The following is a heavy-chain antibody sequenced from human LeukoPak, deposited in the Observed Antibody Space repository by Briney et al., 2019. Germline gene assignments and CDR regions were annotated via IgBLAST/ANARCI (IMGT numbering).Heavy chain of an antibody. CDR2: IREDGGHT. D-gene: IGHD3-3*01. CDR3: ARGFGVAYYYYSMDV. CDR1: GFAFTNHW. J-gene: IGHJ6*03. V-gene: IGHV3-7*01. Sequence: PSGGSLRLSCVTSGFAFTNHWMSWVRQAPGKGLEWVANIREDGGHTNYVDSVKGRFTISRDNAKNSVYLQMNSLRAEDTAVYYCARGFGVAYYYYSMDVWGKGTTVTISS.